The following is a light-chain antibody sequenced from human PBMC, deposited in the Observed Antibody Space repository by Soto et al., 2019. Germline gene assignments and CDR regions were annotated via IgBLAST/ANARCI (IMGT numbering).Light chain of an antibody. CDR1: QSISSC. V-gene: IGKV1-39*01. CDR3: QQSYSTPLT. J-gene: IGKJ4*01. Sequence: DIRMTQSPSSLSASVGDRVTITCRASQSISSCLNWYQQKPGKAPKLLIYAASSLQSGVPSRFSGSGSGTDFTLTISSLQPEDFATYYCQQSYSTPLTFGGGTKVDIK. CDR2: AAS.